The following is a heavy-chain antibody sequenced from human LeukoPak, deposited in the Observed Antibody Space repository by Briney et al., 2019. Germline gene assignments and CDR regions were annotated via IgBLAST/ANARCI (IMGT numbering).Heavy chain of an antibody. CDR2: IYSGGST. CDR3: ASDSYSPEYFQH. D-gene: IGHD2-15*01. Sequence: GGSLRLSCAASGFSVSNNYMSWVRQAPGKGVEWVSVIYSGGSTFYADSVKGRFTISRDNSKNTLYLQMNSLRAEDTAVYYCASDSYSPEYFQHWGQGTLVTVSS. J-gene: IGHJ1*01. V-gene: IGHV3-66*01. CDR1: GFSVSNNY.